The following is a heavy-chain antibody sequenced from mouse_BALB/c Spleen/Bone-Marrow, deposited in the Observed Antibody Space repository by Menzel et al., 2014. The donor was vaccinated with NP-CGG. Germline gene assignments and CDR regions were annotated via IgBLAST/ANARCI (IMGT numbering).Heavy chain of an antibody. V-gene: IGHV1-31*01. J-gene: IGHJ1*01. CDR3: ESRGEYFDV. CDR1: GYSFTGYY. CDR2: IYPYNGVS. Sequence: VQLQQSGPELVKPGASVKISCKASGYSFTGYYMHWVKQSHGNSLDWIGYIYPYNGVSSYNQKFKGKATLTVDMSSSTAYMELRSLTSDDSAVYYCESRGEYFDVWGAGTTVTVSS.